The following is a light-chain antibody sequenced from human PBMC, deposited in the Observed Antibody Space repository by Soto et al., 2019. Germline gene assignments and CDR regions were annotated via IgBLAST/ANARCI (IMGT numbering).Light chain of an antibody. J-gene: IGKJ5*01. Sequence: DIQMTQSPSTLAASVGDRVTITCRASQSLSTWLAWYQQKPGKAPKLLIFDASSLESGIPSRFSGSGSGTDFTLTINSLQPEDYATYYCQQFHSFPITFGQGTRLEIK. V-gene: IGKV1-5*01. CDR2: DAS. CDR3: QQFHSFPIT. CDR1: QSLSTW.